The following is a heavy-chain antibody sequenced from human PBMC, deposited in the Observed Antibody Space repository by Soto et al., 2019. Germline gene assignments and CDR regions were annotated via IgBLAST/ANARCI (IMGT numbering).Heavy chain of an antibody. CDR3: VKGRFNFDY. J-gene: IGHJ4*02. CDR1: GFTFSSHA. Sequence: EVQLLESGGGLVQPGGSLRLSCAASGFTFSSHAMSWVRQAPGKGLEWVSGISNSGVDTFYADSVKGRFTVSRDNSKNTLYLQMNSLRVEDTAVYYCVKGRFNFDYWGQGTLVTVSS. CDR2: ISNSGVDT. V-gene: IGHV3-23*01.